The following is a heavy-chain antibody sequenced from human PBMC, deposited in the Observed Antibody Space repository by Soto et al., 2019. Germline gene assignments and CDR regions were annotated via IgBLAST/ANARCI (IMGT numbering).Heavy chain of an antibody. CDR1: GFSFTGYY. V-gene: IGHV1-2*02. D-gene: IGHD6-6*01. Sequence: ASVKVSCKASGFSFTGYYIHWLRQAPGQGLEWMGWINAHSGGTEYAQKFQGRVTLTRDTSIATAYLTLTSLTSDDTALYYCAKDLTRQLAYWLDPWGEGTPVTVSS. CDR2: INAHSGGT. CDR3: AKDLTRQLAYWLDP. J-gene: IGHJ5*02.